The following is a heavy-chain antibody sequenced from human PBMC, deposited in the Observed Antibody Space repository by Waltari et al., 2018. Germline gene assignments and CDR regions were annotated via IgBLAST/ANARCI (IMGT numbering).Heavy chain of an antibody. J-gene: IGHJ5*02. CDR3: ARGVTTVPHGFDP. CDR1: GFTFRSYS. V-gene: IGHV3-21*01. CDR2: ISSSSSYI. D-gene: IGHD4-17*01. Sequence: EVQLVESGGGLVKPGGSMRRACEASGFTFRSYSLNWVRRAPGKGLEWVSSISSSSSYIYYADSVKGRFTISRDNAKNSLYLQMNSLRAEYTAVYYCARGVTTVPHGFDPWGQGTLVTVSS.